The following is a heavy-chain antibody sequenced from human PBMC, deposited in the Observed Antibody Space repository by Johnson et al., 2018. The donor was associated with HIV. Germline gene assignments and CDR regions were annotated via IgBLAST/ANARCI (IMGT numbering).Heavy chain of an antibody. CDR1: GFTFSNAW. CDR2: IKSKTDGGTT. J-gene: IGHJ3*02. D-gene: IGHD2/OR15-2a*01. Sequence: VQLVESGGGLVKPGGSLRLSCAASGFTFSNAWMNWVRQAPGKGLEWIGRIKSKTDGGTTDYAAPVKGRFTISRDDSKNTLYVQMNSLRAGDTAVYYCARAYIYGAFDIWGQGTMVTVSS. CDR3: ARAYIYGAFDI. V-gene: IGHV3-15*01.